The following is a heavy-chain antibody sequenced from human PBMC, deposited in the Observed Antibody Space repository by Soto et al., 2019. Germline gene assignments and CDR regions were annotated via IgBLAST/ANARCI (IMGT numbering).Heavy chain of an antibody. J-gene: IGHJ2*01. CDR2: VSPIFGTT. CDR1: GGTFSSPT. V-gene: IGHV1-69*01. CDR3: AGGGSSGGWFFDV. Sequence: QVQLVQSGAEVKKPGSSVKVSCKASGGTFSSPTISWVRQAPGQGLEWMGGVSPIFGTTYYAQKFQGRLTITADGSSGTDDMELSSMTSEDTAVYYCAGGGSSGGWFFDVWGRGTLVTVSS. D-gene: IGHD1-26*01.